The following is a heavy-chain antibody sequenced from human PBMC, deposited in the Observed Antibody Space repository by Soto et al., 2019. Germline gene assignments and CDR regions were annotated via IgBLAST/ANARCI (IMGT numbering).Heavy chain of an antibody. V-gene: IGHV1-18*01. Sequence: ASVKVSCKASGYTFTSYGISWVRQAPGQGLEWMGWISAYNGNTNYAQKLQGRVTMTTDTSTSAAYMELRSLRSDDTAVYYCARNTWELPTYYYYYGMDVRGQGTTVTVSS. CDR1: GYTFTSYG. J-gene: IGHJ6*02. CDR2: ISAYNGNT. D-gene: IGHD1-26*01. CDR3: ARNTWELPTYYYYYGMDV.